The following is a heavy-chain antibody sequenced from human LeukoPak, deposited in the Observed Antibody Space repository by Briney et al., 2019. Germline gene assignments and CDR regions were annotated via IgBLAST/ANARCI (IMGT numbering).Heavy chain of an antibody. D-gene: IGHD1-26*01. CDR2: IGGTGGNI. CDR1: GLSFSNYA. Sequence: GGSLRLSCAAPGLSFSNYAMYWVRQAPGKGLEWVSAIGGTGGNIFYTDSVKGRFTISRDNSKNTLYLHMNSLRAEDTAVYYCAKVGSGSLFDYWGQGTLVTVSS. J-gene: IGHJ4*02. CDR3: AKVGSGSLFDY. V-gene: IGHV3-23*01.